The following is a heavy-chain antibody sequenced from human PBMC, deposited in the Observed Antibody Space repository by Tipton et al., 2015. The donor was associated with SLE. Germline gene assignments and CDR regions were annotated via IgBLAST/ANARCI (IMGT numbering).Heavy chain of an antibody. CDR3: ARSGPALGYCSGGSCLDY. Sequence: TLSLTCAVSGGSISSTNWWSWVRQPPGKGLEWIGEIYHSGSTNYNPSLKSRVTISVDTSKNQFSLKLSSVTAADTAVYYCARSGPALGYCSGGSCLDYWGQGTLVTVSS. D-gene: IGHD2-15*01. V-gene: IGHV4-4*02. CDR2: IYHSGST. CDR1: GGSISSTNW. J-gene: IGHJ4*02.